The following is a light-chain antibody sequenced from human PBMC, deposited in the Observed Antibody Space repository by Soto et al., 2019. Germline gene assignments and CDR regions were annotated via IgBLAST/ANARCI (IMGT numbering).Light chain of an antibody. V-gene: IGKV1-5*01. CDR1: QSISIW. Sequence: DIQMTQSPSTLSASVADRFTITFRARQSISIWLAWYQQKPGKAPKLLIYDASILESGVPSRFSGSGSGTEFTLTISSLQPDDFATYYCQQYNSYRTFGQGTKVDIK. CDR3: QQYNSYRT. J-gene: IGKJ1*01. CDR2: DAS.